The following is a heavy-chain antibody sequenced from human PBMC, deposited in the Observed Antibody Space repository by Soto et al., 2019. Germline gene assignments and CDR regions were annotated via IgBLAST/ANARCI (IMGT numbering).Heavy chain of an antibody. CDR1: GGSISSSSYY. CDR2: IYYTGNT. V-gene: IGHV4-39*01. CDR3: ARINKGYGTDS. Sequence: SETLSLTCTVSGGSISSSSYYWGWIRQPPGKGLEWIGSIYYTGNTFYNPSLTSRVTISVDTSKNQFSLKVTSVTAADTAVYYCARINKGYGTDSWGQGTLVTVSS. J-gene: IGHJ4*02. D-gene: IGHD5-18*01.